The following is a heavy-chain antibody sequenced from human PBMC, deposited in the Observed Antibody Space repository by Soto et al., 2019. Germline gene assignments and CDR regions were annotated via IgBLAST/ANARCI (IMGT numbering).Heavy chain of an antibody. J-gene: IGHJ4*02. CDR3: ARMYGGSTLDI. CDR1: VYTFIHND. V-gene: IGHV1-8*01. D-gene: IGHD5-12*01. Sequence: QVQLEQSGTEVKKPGASVKISCKASVYTFIHNDINWVRQASGQGLEWMGWMSPKSGNTGSAQKFQGRVTMTSDTSITTAYMELTGLTSGDTAIHYCARMYGGSTLDIWGQGSLVVVSS. CDR2: MSPKSGNT.